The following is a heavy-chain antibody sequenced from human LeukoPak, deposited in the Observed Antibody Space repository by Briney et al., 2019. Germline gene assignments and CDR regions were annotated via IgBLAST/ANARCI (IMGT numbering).Heavy chain of an antibody. V-gene: IGHV5-51*01. D-gene: IGHD3-3*01. CDR1: GYSFTSYW. CDR3: ARNYYDFWSALSPNDAFDI. J-gene: IGHJ3*02. Sequence: GESLKISCKGSGYSFTSYWIGWVRQMPGKGLEWMGIIYPGDSDTRYSPSFQGQVTISADKSISTAYLQWSSLKASDTAMYYCARNYYDFWSALSPNDAFDIWGQGTMVTVSS. CDR2: IYPGDSDT.